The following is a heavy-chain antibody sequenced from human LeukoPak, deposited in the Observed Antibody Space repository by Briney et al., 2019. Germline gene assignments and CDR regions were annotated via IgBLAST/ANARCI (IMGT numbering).Heavy chain of an antibody. CDR2: ISGDNGSI. CDR1: GFTFSDYY. D-gene: IGHD6-25*01. J-gene: IGHJ4*02. CDR3: VRAYSRGYSDDFDY. Sequence: GGSLRLSCAAPGFTFSDYYMSWFRQAPGKGLEWLSYISGDNGSIYYADSVRGRFTISRDNAKNSLYLQVNSLRGEDTAVYYCVRAYSRGYSDDFDYWGQGTLVTVSS. V-gene: IGHV3-11*01.